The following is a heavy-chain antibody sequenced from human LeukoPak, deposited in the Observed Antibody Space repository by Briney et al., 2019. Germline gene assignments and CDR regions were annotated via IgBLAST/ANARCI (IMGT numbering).Heavy chain of an antibody. CDR3: ARTQYGDYYYHMDV. J-gene: IGHJ6*03. CDR1: GFTVSSNY. V-gene: IGHV3-53*01. Sequence: GGSLRLSCAASGFTVSSNYMSWVRQAPGKVLEWVSVIYSGGSTYYANSVKGRFTISRDNSKNTLYLQMNSLRAEDTAVYYCARTQYGDYYYHMDVWGKGTTVTISS. CDR2: IYSGGST. D-gene: IGHD4-17*01.